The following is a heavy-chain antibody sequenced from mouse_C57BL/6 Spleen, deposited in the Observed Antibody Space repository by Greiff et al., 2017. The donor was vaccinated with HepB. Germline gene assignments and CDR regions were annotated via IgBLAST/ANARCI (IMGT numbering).Heavy chain of an antibody. D-gene: IGHD1-1*01. CDR1: GYTFTSYW. V-gene: IGHV1-7*01. J-gene: IGHJ2*01. Sequence: VQLQQSGAELAKPGASVKLSCKASGYTFTSYWMHWVKQRPGQGLEWIGYINPSSGYTKYNQKFKDKATLTAEKSSSTADMQLISLTDEDSAVYYCATNYGSSYLDYWCQGTTLTVSS. CDR3: ATNYGSSYLDY. CDR2: INPSSGYT.